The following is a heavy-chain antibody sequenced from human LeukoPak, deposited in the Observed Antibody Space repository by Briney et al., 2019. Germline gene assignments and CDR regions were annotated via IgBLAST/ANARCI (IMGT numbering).Heavy chain of an antibody. CDR3: ARGRGTMVRGVMENFDY. Sequence: ASVKVSCKASGYTFTGYYMHWVRQAPGQGLEWRGWINPNSGGTNYAQKFQGRVIMTRDTSISTAYMELSRLRSDDTAVYYCARGRGTMVRGVMENFDYWGQGTLVTVSS. CDR2: INPNSGGT. CDR1: GYTFTGYY. D-gene: IGHD3-10*01. J-gene: IGHJ4*02. V-gene: IGHV1-2*02.